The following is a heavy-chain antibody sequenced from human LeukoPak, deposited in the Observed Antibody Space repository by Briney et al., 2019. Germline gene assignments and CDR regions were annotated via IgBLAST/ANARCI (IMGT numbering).Heavy chain of an antibody. CDR2: TSYSRTT. CDR3: AKLGHRDGWYLGAFDI. J-gene: IGHJ3*02. D-gene: IGHD6-19*01. V-gene: IGHV4-59*08. Sequence: SETLSLTCSVACGSSTCHYWNWMRQTPGMRLEWIGYTSYSRTTIYNSYFKGRATMSIDTSKNQLYLNLTSVTATDTAVYYCAKLGHRDGWYLGAFDIWGQGTTVIVSS. CDR1: CGSSTCHY.